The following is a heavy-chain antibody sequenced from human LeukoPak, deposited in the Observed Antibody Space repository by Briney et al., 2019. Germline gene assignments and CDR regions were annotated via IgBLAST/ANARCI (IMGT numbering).Heavy chain of an antibody. CDR3: ARGTCSSTSCYDNWFDP. J-gene: IGHJ5*02. CDR2: INHSGST. Sequence: SETLSLTCAVYGGSFSGYHWSWIRRPPGKGLEWIGEINHSGSTNYNPSLKSRVTISVDTSKNQFSLKLSSVTAADTAVYYCARGTCSSTSCYDNWFDPWGQGTLVTVSS. V-gene: IGHV4-34*01. D-gene: IGHD2-2*01. CDR1: GGSFSGYH.